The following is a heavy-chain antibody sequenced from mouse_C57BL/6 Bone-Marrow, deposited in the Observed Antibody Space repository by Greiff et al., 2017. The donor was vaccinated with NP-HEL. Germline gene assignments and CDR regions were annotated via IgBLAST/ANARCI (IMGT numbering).Heavy chain of an antibody. CDR2: IYWDDDK. Sequence: QVTLKESGPGILQSSQTLSLTCSFSGFSLSTSGMGVSWIRQPSGKGLEWLAQIYWDDDKRYNTSLKSRLTISKDTSRNQVFLKIPSVDTADTSTYYCARIYDGYLYAMDYWGQGTSVTVSS. CDR3: ARIYDGYLYAMDY. D-gene: IGHD2-3*01. J-gene: IGHJ4*01. V-gene: IGHV8-12*01. CDR1: GFSLSTSGMG.